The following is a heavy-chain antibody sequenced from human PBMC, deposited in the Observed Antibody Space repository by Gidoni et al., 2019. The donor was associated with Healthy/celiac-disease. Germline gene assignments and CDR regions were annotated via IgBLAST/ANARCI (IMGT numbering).Heavy chain of an antibody. V-gene: IGHV3-33*01. J-gene: IGHJ4*02. D-gene: IGHD3-10*01. CDR1: GFTFRSYG. CDR2: IWYDGSNK. Sequence: QVQLVESGVDLVQPGRSLRLSCAASGFTFRSYGMPWARQAPGKGLEWVAVIWYDGSNKYYADSVKGRFTISRDNSKNTLYLQMNSLRAEDTAVYYCARDSGTGGGDYWGQGTLVTVSS. CDR3: ARDSGTGGGDY.